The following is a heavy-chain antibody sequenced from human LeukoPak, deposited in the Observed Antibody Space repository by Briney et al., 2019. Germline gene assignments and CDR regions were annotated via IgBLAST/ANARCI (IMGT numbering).Heavy chain of an antibody. CDR1: GDTFTGYY. CDR3: ESDLSGYAGSNWFDP. D-gene: IGHD5-12*01. CDR2: INPNSGGT. V-gene: IGHV1-2*02. Sequence: ASVKVSCKASGDTFTGYYMHWGRQAPGQGLEWMGWINPNSGGTNYVQKFQGRVTMTRDTSVRTADMGLSRLRADATAVYYCESDLSGYAGSNWFDPWAQGPLVRVPS. J-gene: IGHJ5*02.